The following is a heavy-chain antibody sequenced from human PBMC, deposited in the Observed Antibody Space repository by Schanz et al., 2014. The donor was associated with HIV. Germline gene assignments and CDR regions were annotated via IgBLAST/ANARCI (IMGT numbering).Heavy chain of an antibody. J-gene: IGHJ4*02. D-gene: IGHD6-6*01. CDR1: GFTFSSYG. CDR2: ISHDGSKK. V-gene: IGHV3-30*18. CDR3: AKGWRGYSISSLVDY. Sequence: QVQLVESGGGVVQPGRSLRLSCAASGFTFSSYGMYWVRQAPGKGLEWVAVISHDGSKKYYADSERGRITISRDNSKNTLYLQMNSLRADDTAVYYCAKGWRGYSISSLVDYWGQGSLVTVSS.